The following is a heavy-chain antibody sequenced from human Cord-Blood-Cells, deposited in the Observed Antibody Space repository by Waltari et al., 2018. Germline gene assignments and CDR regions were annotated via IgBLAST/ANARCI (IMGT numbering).Heavy chain of an antibody. CDR1: GGSFSGYY. D-gene: IGHD2-21*02. CDR2: INHSGST. Sequence: QVQLQQWGAGLLKPSETLSLTCAVSGGSFSGYYWSWIRQPPGKGLAWIGEINHSGSTNYKPSLKSRVTISVDTSKNQFSLKLSSVTAADTAVYYCARGGGNSADAFDIWGQGTMVTVSS. V-gene: IGHV4-34*01. J-gene: IGHJ3*02. CDR3: ARGGGNSADAFDI.